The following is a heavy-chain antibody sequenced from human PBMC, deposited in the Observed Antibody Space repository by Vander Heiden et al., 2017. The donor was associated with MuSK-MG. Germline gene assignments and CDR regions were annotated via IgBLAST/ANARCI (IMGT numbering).Heavy chain of an antibody. Sequence: QLQLQESGPGLVKPSETLSLTCTVSGGSISSRSYYWGWIRQPPGKGLEWIGSIYYSGSTYYNPSLKSRVTISVDTSKNQFSLKLSSVTAADTAVYYCARHVVVPAASSLYYYYMDVWGKGTTVTVSS. D-gene: IGHD2-2*01. CDR1: GGSISSRSYY. J-gene: IGHJ6*03. CDR2: IYYSGST. V-gene: IGHV4-39*01. CDR3: ARHVVVPAASSLYYYYMDV.